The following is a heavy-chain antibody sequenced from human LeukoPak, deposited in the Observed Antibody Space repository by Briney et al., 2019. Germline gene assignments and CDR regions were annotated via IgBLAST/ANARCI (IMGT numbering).Heavy chain of an antibody. CDR3: ASALLVHYDAFDI. CDR2: IIPIFGTA. Sequence: SVKLSCKASGGTVSSYAISWVRHAPGQGLELMGGIIPIFGTANYAQKFQGRVTITADKSTSTAYMELSSRRSEDTAEYYCASALLVHYDAFDIWGQERMLTVSS. D-gene: IGHD2-21*02. J-gene: IGHJ3*02. CDR1: GGTVSSYA. V-gene: IGHV1-69*06.